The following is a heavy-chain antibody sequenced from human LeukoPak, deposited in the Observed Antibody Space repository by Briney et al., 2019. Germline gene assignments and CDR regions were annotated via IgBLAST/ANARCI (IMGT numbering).Heavy chain of an antibody. V-gene: IGHV3-73*01. Sequence: GGSLRLSCAASGFTFSGSTMHWIRQASGKGLEWVGRIRSKANNYATAYATSVKGRFTLSRDDSKNTAYLQMNSLKTEDTAVYYCIRGAASGSYYGFDVWGQGATVTVSS. D-gene: IGHD1-26*01. J-gene: IGHJ6*02. CDR1: GFTFSGST. CDR2: IRSKANNYAT. CDR3: IRGAASGSYYGFDV.